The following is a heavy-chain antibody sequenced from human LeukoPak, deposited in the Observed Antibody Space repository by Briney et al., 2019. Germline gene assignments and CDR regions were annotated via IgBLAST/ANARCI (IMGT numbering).Heavy chain of an antibody. CDR1: GFTFSSYA. Sequence: GGSLRLSCAASGFTFSSYAMHWVRQAPGKGLEYGSAISSNGGSTYYANSVKGRFTISRDNSKNTLYLQMGSLRAEDMAVYYCARAEHTYYYYYYMAVWGKGTTVTTSS. CDR2: ISSNGGST. CDR3: ARAEHTYYYYYYMAV. J-gene: IGHJ6*03. V-gene: IGHV3-64*01. D-gene: IGHD2-21*01.